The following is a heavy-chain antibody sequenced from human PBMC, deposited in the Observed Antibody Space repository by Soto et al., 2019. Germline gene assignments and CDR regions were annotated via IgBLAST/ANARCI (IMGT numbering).Heavy chain of an antibody. CDR2: MNPSSGNT. Sequence: QVLLMQSGAEVRKPGASVTVSCEASGVTFGNYEINWVRQAPGQGLEWMGWMNPSSGNTGYAQKFQGRVTMTRITSTNTAYMELRSLTSEDTAVYYCAKNADFFHYHMDVWGEGTTVTFSS. CDR3: AKNADFFHYHMDV. J-gene: IGHJ6*03. V-gene: IGHV1-8*01. CDR1: GVTFGNYE.